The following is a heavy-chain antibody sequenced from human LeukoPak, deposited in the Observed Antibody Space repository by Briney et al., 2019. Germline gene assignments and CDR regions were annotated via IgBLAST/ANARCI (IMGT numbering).Heavy chain of an antibody. CDR3: ASAPPRNAFDI. CDR1: GGSVSSGSYY. Sequence: SETPSLTCTVSGGSVSSGSYYWSWIRQPPGKGLEWIGYIYYSGSTNYNPSLKSRVTISVDTSKNQFSLKLSSVTAADTAVYYCASAPPRNAFDIWGQGAMVTVSS. J-gene: IGHJ3*02. CDR2: IYYSGST. V-gene: IGHV4-61*01.